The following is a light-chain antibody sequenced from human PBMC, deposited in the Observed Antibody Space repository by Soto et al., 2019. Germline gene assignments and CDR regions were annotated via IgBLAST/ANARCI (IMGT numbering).Light chain of an antibody. V-gene: IGLV2-14*03. CDR1: SSDVGGYNY. CDR3: SSYTTSNTRQIV. Sequence: QSLLTQPASVSGSPGQSITISCTGTSSDVGGYNYVSWYQHHPGKAPKLIIYDVTNRPSGVSNPFSGSKSGNTASLTISGLQPEDEADYYCSSYTTSNTRQIVFGTGTKDTVL. J-gene: IGLJ1*01. CDR2: DVT.